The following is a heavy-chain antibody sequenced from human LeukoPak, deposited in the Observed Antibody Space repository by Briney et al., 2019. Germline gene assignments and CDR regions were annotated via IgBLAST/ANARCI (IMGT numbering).Heavy chain of an antibody. CDR2: ISSSSSYI. Sequence: GGSLRLSCAASGFTVSSNYMGWVRQAPGKGLEWVSSISSSSSYIYYADSVKGRFTISRDNAKNSLYLQMNSLRAEDTAVYYCARDLGDIVVVPALFDYWGQGTLVTVSS. CDR1: GFTVSSNY. D-gene: IGHD2-2*01. J-gene: IGHJ4*02. CDR3: ARDLGDIVVVPALFDY. V-gene: IGHV3-21*01.